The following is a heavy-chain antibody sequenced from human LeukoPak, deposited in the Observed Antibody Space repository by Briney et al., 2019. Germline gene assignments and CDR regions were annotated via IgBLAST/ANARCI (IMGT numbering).Heavy chain of an antibody. CDR2: IIPILGIA. V-gene: IGHV1-69*02. CDR1: GGTFSSYT. Sequence: EASVKVSCKASGGTFSSYTISWVRQAPGQGREWMGRIIPILGIANSAQTFQGRVTITADTSTSTAYMELSSLRSEDTAVYYCARAGIYCHFDYWGQGTLVTVSS. D-gene: IGHD1-26*01. J-gene: IGHJ4*02. CDR3: ARAGIYCHFDY.